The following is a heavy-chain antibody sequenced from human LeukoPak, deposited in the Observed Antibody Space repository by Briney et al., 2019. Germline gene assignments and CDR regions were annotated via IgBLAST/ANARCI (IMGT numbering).Heavy chain of an antibody. J-gene: IGHJ4*02. CDR1: GFTFSSYA. Sequence: PGGSLRLSCAASGFTFSSYAMHWVRQAPGKGLEWVAVISYDGSNKYYADSVKGRFTISRDNSKNTLYLQMNSLRAEDTAVYYCARPVSGSSTSCYQDWGQGTLVTVSS. V-gene: IGHV3-30*04. CDR2: ISYDGSNK. CDR3: ARPVSGSSTSCYQD. D-gene: IGHD2-2*01.